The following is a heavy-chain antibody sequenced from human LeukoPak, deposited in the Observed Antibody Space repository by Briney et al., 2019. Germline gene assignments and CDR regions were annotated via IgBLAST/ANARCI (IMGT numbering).Heavy chain of an antibody. V-gene: IGHV3-21*01. D-gene: IGHD5-12*01. CDR3: AKGENSGYVTNWFDP. J-gene: IGHJ5*02. Sequence: GGSLRLSCAASGFTFSSYSMNWVRQAPGKGLEWVSSISGSSSYIYYADSVKGRFTISRDNAKNTLYLQMNSLRAEDTAVYYCAKGENSGYVTNWFDPWGQGTLVTVSS. CDR2: ISGSSSYI. CDR1: GFTFSSYS.